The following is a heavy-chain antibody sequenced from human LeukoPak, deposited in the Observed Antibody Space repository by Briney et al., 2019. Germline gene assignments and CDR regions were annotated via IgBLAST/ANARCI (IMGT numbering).Heavy chain of an antibody. D-gene: IGHD4-23*01. CDR2: INPNRCGT. J-gene: IGHJ5*02. CDR3: ACGSTVVSPRLGGLGWFVP. CDR1: GYTFTGYY. V-gene: IGHV1-2*02. Sequence: ASVNVSCKASGYTFTGYYMHWVRQAPAQGRAWMGWINPNRCGTNYAQKFQGRVTMIRGTAISTAYMELSRLRSDDTAGYYCACGSTVVSPRLGGLGWFVPWGQGTVVTVSS.